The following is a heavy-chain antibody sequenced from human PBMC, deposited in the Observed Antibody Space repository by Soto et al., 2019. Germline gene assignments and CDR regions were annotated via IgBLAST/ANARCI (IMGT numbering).Heavy chain of an antibody. J-gene: IGHJ5*02. CDR2: IYYSGST. V-gene: IGHV4-30-4*01. CDR3: ARGRGIVATIDWFDP. Sequence: PSETLSLTCTVSGGSISSGDYYWSWIRQPPGKGLEWIGHIYYSGSTYYNPSLKSRVTISVDTSKNQFSLKLSSVTAADTAVYYCARGRGIVATIDWFDPWGQGTLVTVSS. CDR1: GGSISSGDYY. D-gene: IGHD5-12*01.